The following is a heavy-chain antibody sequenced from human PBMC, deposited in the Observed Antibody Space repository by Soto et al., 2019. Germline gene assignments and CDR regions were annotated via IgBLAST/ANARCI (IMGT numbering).Heavy chain of an antibody. CDR2: ISSSSRTI. D-gene: IGHD1-26*01. CDR1: GFSFSNYE. V-gene: IGHV3-48*03. Sequence: EVQLVESGGGLVQPGGSLRLSCAASGFSFSNYEMNWVRQAPGKGLEWVSYISSSSRTIYYADSVRGRFTISRDNAKNSVYLQMNSLRSEDTAVYYCAREESFVDYWGQGTLVTFSA. CDR3: AREESFVDY. J-gene: IGHJ4*02.